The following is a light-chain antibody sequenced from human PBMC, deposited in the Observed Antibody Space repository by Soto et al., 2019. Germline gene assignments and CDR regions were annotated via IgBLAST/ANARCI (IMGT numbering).Light chain of an antibody. V-gene: IGLV2-14*01. J-gene: IGLJ3*02. CDR2: KVT. Sequence: QSALTQPASVSGSPGQSITISCTGTSSDIGAYEYVSWYQQHPGKAPKLMIYKVTSRPSGVSIRFSGSKSGSAASLTISGLQAEDEADYYCSSYSGISHWVFGGGTKLTVL. CDR1: SSDIGAYEY. CDR3: SSYSGISHWV.